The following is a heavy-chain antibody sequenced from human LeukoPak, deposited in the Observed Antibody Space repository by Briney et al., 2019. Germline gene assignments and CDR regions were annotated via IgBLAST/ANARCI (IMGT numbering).Heavy chain of an antibody. V-gene: IGHV3-48*01. CDR2: ISPSGLTT. CDR3: ARAAAGRAYYHYGMDV. D-gene: IGHD6-13*01. CDR1: AFTFNTYN. J-gene: IGHJ6*02. Sequence: GGSLRLSCAASAFTFNTYNMNWVRQAPGKGLEWVSYISPSGLTTYYADSVKGRFTISRDNSKNTLDLQMNSLRAEDTAVYYCARAAAGRAYYHYGMDVWGQGTTVTVSS.